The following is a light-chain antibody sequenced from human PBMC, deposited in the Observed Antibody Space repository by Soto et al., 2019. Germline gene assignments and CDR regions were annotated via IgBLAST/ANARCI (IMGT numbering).Light chain of an antibody. Sequence: QSALTQPASVSGSPGQWVTISCTGTSSDVGGYQYVSWYQQHPGKAPKLMIYEVSNRPSGVSNRFSGSKSGNTASLTISGLQAEDEADYYCSSYTTSRTLLYVFGTGTKVTVL. CDR1: SSDVGGYQY. J-gene: IGLJ1*01. CDR3: SSYTTSRTLLYV. V-gene: IGLV2-14*01. CDR2: EVS.